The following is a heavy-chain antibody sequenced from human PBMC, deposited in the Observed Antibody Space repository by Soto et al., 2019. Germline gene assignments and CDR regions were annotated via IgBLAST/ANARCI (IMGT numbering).Heavy chain of an antibody. Sequence: TGGSLRLSCAASGFTFRSFTMNWVRQAPGKGLEWVSTISSNSAYIYYTDALRGRFTISRDNAKNSLHLQMNSLRAEDTAVYYCTRDASRDSSARGWFDPWGPGTLVTVSS. J-gene: IGHJ5*02. CDR3: TRDASRDSSARGWFDP. CDR2: ISSNSAYI. V-gene: IGHV3-21*01. CDR1: GFTFRSFT. D-gene: IGHD6-13*01.